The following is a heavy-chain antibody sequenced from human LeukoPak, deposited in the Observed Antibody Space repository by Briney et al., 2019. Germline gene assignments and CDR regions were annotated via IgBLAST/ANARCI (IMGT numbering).Heavy chain of an antibody. CDR3: ARGLEVVVVPAARPGIAAAAWFDP. Sequence: SETLSLTCAVYGGSFSGYYWSWIRQPPGKGLEWIGEINHSGSTNYNPPLKSRVTISVDTSKNQFSLKLSSVTAADTAVYYCARGLEVVVVPAARPGIAAAAWFDPWGQETLVTVSS. V-gene: IGHV4-34*01. D-gene: IGHD2-2*01. CDR1: GGSFSGYY. CDR2: INHSGST. J-gene: IGHJ5*02.